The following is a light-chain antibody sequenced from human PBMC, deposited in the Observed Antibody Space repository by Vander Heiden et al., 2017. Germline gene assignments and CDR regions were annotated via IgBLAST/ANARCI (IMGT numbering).Light chain of an antibody. CDR1: SSDVGGYNY. J-gene: IGLJ1*01. V-gene: IGLV2-11*01. Sequence: QSALTQPRSVSGSPGQSVTISCPGTSSDVGGYNYVSGYQQHPVKAPKHMIYDVSKRPSGVPDRFSGSKAGNTASLTISGLQAEDEADYYCCSYAGSYTFYVFGTGTKVTVL. CDR2: DVS. CDR3: CSYAGSYTFYV.